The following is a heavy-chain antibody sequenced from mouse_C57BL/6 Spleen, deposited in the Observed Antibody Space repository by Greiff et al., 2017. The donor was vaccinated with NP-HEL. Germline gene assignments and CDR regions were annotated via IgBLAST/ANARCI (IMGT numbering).Heavy chain of an antibody. CDR2: ISGGGGNT. Sequence: EVQVVESGGGLVKPGGSLKLSCAASGFTFSSYTMSWVRQTPEKRLEWVATISGGGGNTYYPDSVKGRFTISRDNAKNTRYLQRSRLRSEDTALYYCARRYYGSSYEGSAMDYWGQGTSVTVSS. V-gene: IGHV5-9*01. CDR1: GFTFSSYT. D-gene: IGHD1-1*01. J-gene: IGHJ4*01. CDR3: ARRYYGSSYEGSAMDY.